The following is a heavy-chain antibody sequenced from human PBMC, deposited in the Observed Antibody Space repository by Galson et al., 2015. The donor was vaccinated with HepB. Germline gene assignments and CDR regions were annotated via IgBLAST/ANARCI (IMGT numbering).Heavy chain of an antibody. J-gene: IGHJ6*02. D-gene: IGHD3-10*01. CDR1: GFTFSSYA. V-gene: IGHV3-30-3*01. Sequence: SLRLSCAASGFTFSSYAMHWVRQAPGKGLEWVAVISYDGSNKYYADSVKGRFTISRDNSKNTLYLQMYSLTADDSAVFYCARDFVTDFGEPYPLYYYDGMDVWGQGTTVTVSS. CDR3: ARDFVTDFGEPYPLYYYDGMDV. CDR2: ISYDGSNK.